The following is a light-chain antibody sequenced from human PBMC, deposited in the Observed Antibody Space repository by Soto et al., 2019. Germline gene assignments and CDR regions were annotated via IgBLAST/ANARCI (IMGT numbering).Light chain of an antibody. V-gene: IGLV2-14*01. J-gene: IGLJ2*01. CDR1: SSDVGGYNY. CDR2: EVS. Sequence: QSALTQPASVSGSPGQSITISCTGTSSDVGGYNYVSWYQQHPGKAPKLMIYEVSNRPSGVSNRFSGSKSGNTASLTISGLQAEDEADYYRSSYTSSSTLEVVFGGGTKVTVL. CDR3: SSYTSSSTLEVV.